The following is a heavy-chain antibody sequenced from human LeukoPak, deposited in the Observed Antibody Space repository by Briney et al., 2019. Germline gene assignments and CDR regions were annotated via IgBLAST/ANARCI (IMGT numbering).Heavy chain of an antibody. V-gene: IGHV4-34*01. D-gene: IGHD6-13*01. CDR1: GGSFSGYY. J-gene: IGHJ4*02. CDR2: ISHSGGT. Sequence: AETLSLTCAVYGGSFSGYYWSWIRQPPGKGLEWIGEISHSGGTNYNPSLKSRVIISVDPSKNQFSQKRSAGPAADTAVYYCGRLGYRSSWIHYWGQGTLVTVSP. CDR3: GRLGYRSSWIHY.